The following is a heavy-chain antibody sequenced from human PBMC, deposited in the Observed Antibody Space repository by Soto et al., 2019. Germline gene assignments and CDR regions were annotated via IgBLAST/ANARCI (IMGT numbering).Heavy chain of an antibody. V-gene: IGHV1-69*08. CDR1: EGTFSSYT. J-gene: IGHJ6*02. Sequence: QVQLVQSGAEVKMPGSSVKVSCKASEGTFSSYTISWVRQAPGQGLEWMGRIIPILGTANYAQQFQGRVTITADKSTSTAYMDLSSLRSEDTAVYYCATLYCSSTSCYYNYYYYGLDVWGQGTMVTVSS. CDR2: IIPILGTA. CDR3: ATLYCSSTSCYYNYYYYGLDV. D-gene: IGHD2-2*01.